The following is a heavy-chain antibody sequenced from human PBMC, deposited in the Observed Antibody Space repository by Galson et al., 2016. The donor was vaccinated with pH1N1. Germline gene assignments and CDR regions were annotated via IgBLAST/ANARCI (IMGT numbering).Heavy chain of an antibody. D-gene: IGHD3-10*01. CDR1: GFTFSDYN. Sequence: SLRLSCAASGFTFSDYNMGWIRQAPGTGLEWISYITNTKYYADPVEGRFTISRDNAKNSLYLQMSSLRAEDTALYYCARRLYNSGSHSFDMWGQGTMVTVSS. V-gene: IGHV3-11*04. J-gene: IGHJ3*02. CDR3: ARRLYNSGSHSFDM. CDR2: ITNTK.